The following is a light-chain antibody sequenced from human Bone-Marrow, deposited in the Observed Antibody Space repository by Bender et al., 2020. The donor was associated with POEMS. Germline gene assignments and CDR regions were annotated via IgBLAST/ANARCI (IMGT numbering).Light chain of an antibody. J-gene: IGLJ3*02. CDR2: EDL. V-gene: IGLV3-10*01. Sequence: SYELTQPPSVSVSPGQTARITCSGDALPKEYAYWYQQRSGQAPVLVIYEDLKRPSGIPERFSGSASGTMATLTISGAQVEDEGDYYCYSRDSSDTHWVFGGGTKLTVL. CDR1: ALPKEY. CDR3: YSRDSSDTHWV.